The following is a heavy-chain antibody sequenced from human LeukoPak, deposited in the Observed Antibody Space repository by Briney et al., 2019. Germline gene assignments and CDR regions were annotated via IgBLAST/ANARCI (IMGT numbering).Heavy chain of an antibody. V-gene: IGHV3-30*18. CDR1: GFTFSSYG. D-gene: IGHD1-26*01. J-gene: IGHJ4*02. CDR3: AKLGGSGSYFLLYFDY. Sequence: QPGGSLRLSCAASGFTFSSYGMHWVRQAPGKGLKWVAVISYDGSNKYYADSVKGRFTISRDNSKNTPYLQMNSLRAEDTAVYYCAKLGGSGSYFLLYFDYWGQGTLVTVSS. CDR2: ISYDGSNK.